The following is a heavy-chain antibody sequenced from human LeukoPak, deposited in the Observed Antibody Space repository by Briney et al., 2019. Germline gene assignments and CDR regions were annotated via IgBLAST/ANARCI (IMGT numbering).Heavy chain of an antibody. D-gene: IGHD3-16*01. Sequence: ASVKVSCNSSGYILSGYYLHWLRQAPGEGLEWMGWINPNSGDTNSAQRFHGRVTMTWDTSISAVYMVLTGLRSDDTAVYYCAGSWGGWFDPWGQGTLVTVSS. CDR3: AGSWGGWFDP. CDR1: GYILSGYY. J-gene: IGHJ5*02. CDR2: INPNSGDT. V-gene: IGHV1-2*02.